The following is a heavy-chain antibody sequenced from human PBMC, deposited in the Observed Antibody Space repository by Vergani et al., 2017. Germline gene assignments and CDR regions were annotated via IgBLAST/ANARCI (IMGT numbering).Heavy chain of an antibody. Sequence: QVQLVESGGGLVKPGGSLRLSCAGSGFTFSDYYMSWIRQAPGKGLEWVSYISSSSSYTNYADSVKGRFTISRDNAKNSLYLQMNSLRAEDTAVYYCASSPSVYSSGWYYYYFDYWGQGTLVTVSS. D-gene: IGHD6-19*01. CDR1: GFTFSDYY. CDR3: ASSPSVYSSGWYYYYFDY. V-gene: IGHV3-11*06. J-gene: IGHJ4*02. CDR2: ISSSSSYT.